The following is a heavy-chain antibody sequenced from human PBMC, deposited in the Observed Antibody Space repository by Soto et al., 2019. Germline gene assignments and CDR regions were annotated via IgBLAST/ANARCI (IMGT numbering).Heavy chain of an antibody. Sequence: QVQLQESGPGLVQPSGTLSLTCAVSGVSISSSQWWSWVRQPPGKGLEWIGEIYYNERTNYNPSLKSRLTMSLDRSKNQVALKLSSVTAAGTATYYCGRTKDYFYGVDVWGQGTTVTVSS. CDR2: IYYNERT. CDR1: GVSISSSQW. CDR3: GRTKDYFYGVDV. V-gene: IGHV4-4*02. J-gene: IGHJ6*02.